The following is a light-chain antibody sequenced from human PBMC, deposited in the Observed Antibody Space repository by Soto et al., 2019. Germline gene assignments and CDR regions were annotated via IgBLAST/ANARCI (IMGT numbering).Light chain of an antibody. CDR2: QDS. Sequence: SYELTQPPSVSVSPGQTASITCSGDKWGDKYACWYQQKPGQSPVLVIYQDSKRPSGIPERFSGSNSGNTATLTISRTQAMGDSDYGGQAGDGSTGVFGGGTQLTVL. CDR1: KWGDKY. CDR3: QAGDGSTGV. V-gene: IGLV3-1*01. J-gene: IGLJ2*01.